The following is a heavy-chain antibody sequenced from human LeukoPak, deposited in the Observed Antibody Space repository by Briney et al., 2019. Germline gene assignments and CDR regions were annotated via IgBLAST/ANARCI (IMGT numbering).Heavy chain of an antibody. V-gene: IGHV4-39*01. D-gene: IGHD3-10*01. CDR2: IYYRGST. Sequence: SETLSLTCTVSGGSISSSSYYWGWIRQPPGKGLEWIGNIYYRGSTYYNPSLKSRGTISVDTSKNQFSLKLSSVTAADTAVYYCARHLANYYYCDYWGQGTLVTVSS. CDR1: GGSISSSSYY. CDR3: ARHLANYYYCDY. J-gene: IGHJ4*02.